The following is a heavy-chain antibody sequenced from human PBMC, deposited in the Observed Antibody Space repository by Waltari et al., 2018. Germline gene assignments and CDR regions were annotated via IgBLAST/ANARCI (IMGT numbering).Heavy chain of an antibody. J-gene: IGHJ4*02. CDR3: AKGVATSTEGAHITIFGVVGGGMGDY. V-gene: IGHV3-30*02. Sequence: QVQLVESGGGVVQPGGSLRLSCAASGFTFSSYGMHWVRQAPGKGLEWVAFLRYDGSNKYYADSVKGRFTISRDNSKNTLYLQMNSLRAEDTAVYYCAKGVATSTEGAHITIFGVVGGGMGDYWGQGTLVTVSS. CDR2: LRYDGSNK. D-gene: IGHD3-3*01. CDR1: GFTFSSYG.